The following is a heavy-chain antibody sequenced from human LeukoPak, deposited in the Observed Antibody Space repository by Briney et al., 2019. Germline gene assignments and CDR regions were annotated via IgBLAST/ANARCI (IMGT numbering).Heavy chain of an antibody. J-gene: IGHJ6*03. CDR2: VNSDGTGT. D-gene: IGHD5-12*01. V-gene: IGHV3-74*01. CDR1: GFTFSSYW. Sequence: GGSLRLSCAAPGFTFSSYWTHWVRQAPGKGLVWVSRVNSDGTGTIYADSVEGRFTISRDNAKNTVYLQMNSLRAEDTAIYYCIRTLIVATSPYMDVWGKGTTVTVSS. CDR3: IRTLIVATSPYMDV.